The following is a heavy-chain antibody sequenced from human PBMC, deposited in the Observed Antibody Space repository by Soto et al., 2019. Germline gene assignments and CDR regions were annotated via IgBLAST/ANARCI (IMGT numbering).Heavy chain of an antibody. CDR2: IKSKFDGETI. D-gene: IGHD3-9*01. CDR3: ANGLLRYYDY. V-gene: IGHV3-15*01. CDR1: GINFSRAW. J-gene: IGHJ4*01. Sequence: EVQLVESGGGLVKPGGSLRLSCAASGINFSRAWMSWVRQAPGKGLEWVGRIKSKFDGETIDYAAPVKGRFTISRDDSKNIVYLQMYSLNTEDTAVYYCANGLLRYYDYWGHGTLVTVSS.